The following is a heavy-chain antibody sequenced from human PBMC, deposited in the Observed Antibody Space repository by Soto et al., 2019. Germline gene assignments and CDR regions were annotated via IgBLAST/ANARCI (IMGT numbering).Heavy chain of an antibody. D-gene: IGHD1-26*01. CDR3: ARGLGSGSLHSPSAY. V-gene: IGHV1-46*03. CDR2: INPTGDTT. Sequence: GASVKVSCKASGFTFTTFYIHWVRQAPGQGLEWMGMINPTGDTTAYTQKFQDRVTMTRDTSTNTVYLELTGLTSADTAIYFCARGLGSGSLHSPSAYWGQGTLVTVSS. CDR1: GFTFTTFY. J-gene: IGHJ4*02.